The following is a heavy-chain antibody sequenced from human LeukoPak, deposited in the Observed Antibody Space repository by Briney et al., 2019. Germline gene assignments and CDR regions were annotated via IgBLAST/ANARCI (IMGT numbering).Heavy chain of an antibody. J-gene: IGHJ4*02. CDR1: GGSISSYY. V-gene: IGHV4-59*12. CDR2: IYYSGST. Sequence: PSETLSLTCTVSGGSISSYYWSWIRQPPGKGLEWIGYIYYSGSTNYNPSLKSRVTISVDTSKNQFSLKLSSVTAADTAVYYCARDRKDIRGYSYGYLVWGQGTLVTVSS. D-gene: IGHD5-18*01. CDR3: ARDRKDIRGYSYGYLV.